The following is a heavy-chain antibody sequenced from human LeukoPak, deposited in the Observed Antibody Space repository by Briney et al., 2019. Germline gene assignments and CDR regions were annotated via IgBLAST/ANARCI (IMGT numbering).Heavy chain of an antibody. D-gene: IGHD5-12*01. V-gene: IGHV5-51*01. J-gene: IGHJ4*02. Sequence: GESLKISCKGSGYSFTSYWIGWVRQMPGKGLEWMGIIYPGDPDTRYSPSFQGQVTISADKSISTAYLQWSSLKASDTAMYYCARQGALLGYSGPSGYWGQGTLVTVSS. CDR3: ARQGALLGYSGPSGY. CDR2: IYPGDPDT. CDR1: GYSFTSYW.